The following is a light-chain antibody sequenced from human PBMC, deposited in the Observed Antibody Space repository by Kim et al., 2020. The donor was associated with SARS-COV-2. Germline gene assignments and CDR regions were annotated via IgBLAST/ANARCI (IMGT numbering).Light chain of an antibody. CDR3: QTWGAGFHWV. Sequence: QLVLTQSPSASASLGASVKLTCTLSSGHTTNAIAWHQQQPGKGPRFLMKVNNDGSHTKGDGIPDRFSGSSSGAERYLTISSLQSEDEADYYCQTWGAGFHWVFGGGTQLTVL. CDR1: SGHTTNA. J-gene: IGLJ3*02. V-gene: IGLV4-69*01. CDR2: VNNDGSH.